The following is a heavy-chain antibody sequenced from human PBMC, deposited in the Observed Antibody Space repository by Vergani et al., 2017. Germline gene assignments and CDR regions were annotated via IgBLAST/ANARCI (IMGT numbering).Heavy chain of an antibody. CDR1: GYTFTDYF. V-gene: IGHV1-2*02. Sequence: QVQLVQSGAEVKKPGASVKVSCKASGYTFTDYFMHWVRQAPGQGLEWMGWINPNSGGTHYAQQFQGRVTMTRDTSISTAYMELSNLRSDDTAVYYCARVGTSSNRDYFDYWGQGTLVTVSS. D-gene: IGHD2-2*01. CDR2: INPNSGGT. J-gene: IGHJ4*02. CDR3: ARVGTSSNRDYFDY.